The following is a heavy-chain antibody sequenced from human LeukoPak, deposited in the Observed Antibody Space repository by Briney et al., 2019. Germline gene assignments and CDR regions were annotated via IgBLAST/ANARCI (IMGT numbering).Heavy chain of an antibody. D-gene: IGHD5-18*01. V-gene: IGHV3-48*03. CDR3: ARGGYSYGSLLVRLYYYYYMDV. CDR1: GFTFSSYE. J-gene: IGHJ6*03. CDR2: ISSSGGTR. Sequence: HPGGPLRLSCAASGFTFSSYEMNWVRQAPGKGLEWVSYISSSGGTRYYADSVKGRFTISRDNPKNSLYLQMNSLRAEDTAVYYCARGGYSYGSLLVRLYYYYYMDVWGKGTTVTISS.